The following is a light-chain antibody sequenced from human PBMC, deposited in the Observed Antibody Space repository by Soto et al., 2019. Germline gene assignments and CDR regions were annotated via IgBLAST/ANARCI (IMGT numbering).Light chain of an antibody. CDR2: WAS. CDR1: QSVLYSSNNKNY. J-gene: IGKJ2*01. V-gene: IGKV4-1*01. CDR3: QQYYSTPYT. Sequence: DIVMTQSPDSLAVSLGERATINCKSSQSVLYSSNNKNYLAWYQQKPGQPPKLLIYWASTRESGVPDRLSGSGSGTDFTLTISSLQAEDVAVYYYQQYYSTPYTFVQGTKLEIK.